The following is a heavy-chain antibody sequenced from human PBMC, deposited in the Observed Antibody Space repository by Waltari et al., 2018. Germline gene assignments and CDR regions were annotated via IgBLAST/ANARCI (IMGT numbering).Heavy chain of an antibody. CDR3: AREVQLERSRYYYMDV. Sequence: QVQLQESGPGLVKPSGTLSRPCAVSGRCIRSSNWWSWVGWPPGKGLEWIGEIYHSGSTNYNPSLKSRVTISVDKSKNQFSLKLSSVTAADTAVYYCAREVQLERSRYYYMDVWGKGTTVTVSS. J-gene: IGHJ6*03. CDR1: GRCIRSSNW. CDR2: IYHSGST. D-gene: IGHD1-1*01. V-gene: IGHV4-4*02.